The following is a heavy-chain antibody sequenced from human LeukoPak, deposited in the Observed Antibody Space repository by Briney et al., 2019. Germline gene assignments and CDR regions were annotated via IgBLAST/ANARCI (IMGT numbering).Heavy chain of an antibody. CDR1: GGSISSSSYY. CDR3: ATSRPYDFWSGYTLDY. Sequence: SETLSLTCTVSGGSISSSSYYWGWIRQPPGTGLERIGSIYYSGSTYYNPSLKSRVTISVDTSKNHFSLRLTSVTAADTAVYYCATSRPYDFWSGYTLDYWGQGTLVTVSS. J-gene: IGHJ4*02. V-gene: IGHV4-39*02. D-gene: IGHD3-3*01. CDR2: IYYSGST.